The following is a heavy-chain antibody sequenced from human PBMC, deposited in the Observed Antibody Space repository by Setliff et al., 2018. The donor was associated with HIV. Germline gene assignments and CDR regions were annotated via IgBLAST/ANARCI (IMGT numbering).Heavy chain of an antibody. CDR3: ATKVYCTNGVCLDAFEL. V-gene: IGHV1-2*06. Sequence: ASVKVSCPASGYTFPAYYMHWVRQAPGQGLEWMGRINPNSGGTNHAQKFQGRVTMTRDTSSSTAYMELSRLRSDDTAVYYCATKVYCTNGVCLDAFELWGQGTMVTVSS. CDR2: INPNSGGT. J-gene: IGHJ3*01. D-gene: IGHD2-8*01. CDR1: GYTFPAYY.